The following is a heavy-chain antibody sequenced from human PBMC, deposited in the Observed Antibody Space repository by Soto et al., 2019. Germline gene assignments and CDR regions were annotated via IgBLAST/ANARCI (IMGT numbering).Heavy chain of an antibody. CDR3: ARVTNAYGSGNVNWFDP. CDR1: GYTFTSYA. CDR2: INAGNGNT. Sequence: QVQLVQSGAEEKKPGASVKVSCKASGYTFTSYAMHWVRQAPGQRLEWMGWINAGNGNTKYSQKFQGRVTITRDTSASTAYMELSSLRSEDTAVYYCARVTNAYGSGNVNWFDPWGQGTLVIVSS. V-gene: IGHV1-3*05. D-gene: IGHD3-10*01. J-gene: IGHJ5*02.